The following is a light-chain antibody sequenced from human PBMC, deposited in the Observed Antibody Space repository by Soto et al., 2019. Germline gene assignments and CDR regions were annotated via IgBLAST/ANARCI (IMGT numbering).Light chain of an antibody. CDR1: SSDVGAYIY. J-gene: IGLJ3*02. V-gene: IGLV2-14*01. CDR3: SSYTTTNTWV. CDR2: EVS. Sequence: QSVLTQPASVSGSPGQSITISCTGTSSDVGAYIYVSWYQQHPHKAPKLMIYEVSNRPSGVSHRFSGSKSGNTASLTISGLQAEDEADYYCSSYTTTNTWVFGGGTKLTVL.